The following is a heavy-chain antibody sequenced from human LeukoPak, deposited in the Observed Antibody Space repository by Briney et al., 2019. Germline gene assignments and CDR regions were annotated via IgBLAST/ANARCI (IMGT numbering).Heavy chain of an antibody. CDR2: INHSGST. CDR3: ARGGGLGIVY. V-gene: IGHV4-34*01. J-gene: IGHJ4*02. Sequence: SETLSLTCAVYGGSFSGYYWSWIRQPPGKGLEWIGEINHSGSTNYNPPLKSRVTISVDTSKNQFSLKLSSVTAADTAVYYCARGGGLGIVYWGQGTLVTVSS. CDR1: GGSFSGYY. D-gene: IGHD7-27*01.